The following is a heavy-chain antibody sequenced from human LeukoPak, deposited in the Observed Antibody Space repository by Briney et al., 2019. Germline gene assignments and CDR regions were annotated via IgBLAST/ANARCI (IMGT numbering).Heavy chain of an antibody. CDR1: GGTFSSYA. D-gene: IGHD6-19*01. J-gene: IGHJ3*02. Sequence: ASVKVSCKASGGTFSSYAISWVRQAPGQGLEWMGGIIPIFGTANYAQKFQGRVMITADESTSTAYMELGSLRSEDTAVYYCARDQAVAGTTDAFDIWGQGTMITVSS. V-gene: IGHV1-69*01. CDR2: IIPIFGTA. CDR3: ARDQAVAGTTDAFDI.